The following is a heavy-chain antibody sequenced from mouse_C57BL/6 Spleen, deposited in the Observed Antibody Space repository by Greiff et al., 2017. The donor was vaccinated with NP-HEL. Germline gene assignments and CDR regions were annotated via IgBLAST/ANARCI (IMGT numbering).Heavy chain of an antibody. J-gene: IGHJ4*01. CDR1: GYTFTSYW. Sequence: VQLQQPGAELVKPGASVKLSCKASGYTFTSYWMQWVKQRPGQGLEWIGEIDPSDSYTNYHQKFKGKATLTVDTSSSTAYMQLSSLTSEDSAVYYCARSDGYYDAMDYWGQGTSVTVSS. CDR2: IDPSDSYT. CDR3: ARSDGYYDAMDY. D-gene: IGHD2-3*01. V-gene: IGHV1-50*01.